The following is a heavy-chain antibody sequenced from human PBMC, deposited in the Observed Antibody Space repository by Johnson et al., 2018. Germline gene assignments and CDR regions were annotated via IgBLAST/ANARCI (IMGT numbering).Heavy chain of an antibody. CDR3: VRSLGYYYNMDV. CDR1: GFSFRSYT. CDR2: ISSSSTYM. V-gene: IGHV3-21*01. Sequence: LVESGGGLVTPGGSLRLSCEASGFSFRSYTMNWVRQAPGKGLEWVSSISSSSTYMYYTDSVKGRFTISRDNAKKALYLQMNTLGAEDTAVYYFVRSLGYYYNMDVWGQGNTVTVSS. J-gene: IGHJ6*02.